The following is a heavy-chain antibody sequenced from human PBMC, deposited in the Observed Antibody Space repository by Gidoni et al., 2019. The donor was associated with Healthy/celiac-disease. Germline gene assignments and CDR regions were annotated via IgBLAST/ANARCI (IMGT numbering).Heavy chain of an antibody. Sequence: QVQLQQWGAGLLKPSETLSLTCAVYGGSFSGYYWSWIRQPPGKGLEWIGEINHSGSTNYNPSLKSRVTISVDTSKNQFSLKLSSVTAADTAVYYCARGHPYAAGTTQGRNYYYYYYMDVWGKGTTVTVSS. J-gene: IGHJ6*03. CDR1: GGSFSGYY. CDR2: INHSGST. V-gene: IGHV4-34*01. D-gene: IGHD1-7*01. CDR3: ARGHPYAAGTTQGRNYYYYYYMDV.